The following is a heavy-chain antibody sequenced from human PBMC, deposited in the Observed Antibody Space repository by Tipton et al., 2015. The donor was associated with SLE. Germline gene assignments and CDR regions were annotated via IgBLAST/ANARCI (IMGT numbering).Heavy chain of an antibody. V-gene: IGHV4-34*01. D-gene: IGHD2-2*01. CDR3: ARGRYCSSTSCSYCFDY. CDR1: GGSFSGYY. J-gene: IGHJ4*02. Sequence: LRLSCAVYGGSFSGYYWSWIRQPPGKGLEWIGEINHSGSTNYNPSLKSRVTISIDTSKNQFSLKVSSVTAADTAVYYCARGRYCSSTSCSYCFDYWGQGTLVTVSS. CDR2: INHSGST.